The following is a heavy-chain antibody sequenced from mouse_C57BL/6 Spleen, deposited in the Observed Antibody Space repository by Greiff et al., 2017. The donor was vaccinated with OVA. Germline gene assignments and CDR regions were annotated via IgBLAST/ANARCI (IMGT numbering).Heavy chain of an antibody. J-gene: IGHJ2*01. CDR2: ISGGGGNT. Sequence: DVHLVESGGGLVKPGGSLKLSCAASGFTFSSYTMSWVRQTPEKRLEWVATISGGGGNTYYPDSVKGRFTISRDNAKNTLYLQMSSLRSEDTALYYCARHGPYYYGSSYYFDYWGQGTTLTVSS. CDR3: ARHGPYYYGSSYYFDY. CDR1: GFTFSSYT. D-gene: IGHD1-1*01. V-gene: IGHV5-9*01.